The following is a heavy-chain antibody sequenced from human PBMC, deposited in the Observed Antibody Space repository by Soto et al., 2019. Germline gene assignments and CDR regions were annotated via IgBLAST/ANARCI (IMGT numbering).Heavy chain of an antibody. CDR2: LSGSGGST. CDR1: GFTFSSYD. J-gene: IGHJ6*04. Sequence: GGSLRLSCAASGFTFSSYDMSWVRQAPGKGLEWVSALSGSGGSTYYADSVKGRFTISRDNSKNTLYLQMNSLRAEDTAVYYCAKGLGSGTMYYYYGMDVWGKGTKVTVS. CDR3: AKGLGSGTMYYYYGMDV. D-gene: IGHD1-7*01. V-gene: IGHV3-23*01.